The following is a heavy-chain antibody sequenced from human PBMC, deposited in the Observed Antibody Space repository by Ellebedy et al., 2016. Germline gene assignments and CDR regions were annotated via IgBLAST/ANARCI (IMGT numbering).Heavy chain of an antibody. Sequence: GESLKISCAASGFTFSDYGMHWVRQAPGEGLEWVAVIWNDGSQRYYADSVKSRFTISRDSSKNMVYLEMNSLRAEDTALYYCARWGYHNDMDVWGQGTTVTVSS. CDR2: IWNDGSQR. V-gene: IGHV3-33*01. J-gene: IGHJ6*02. CDR1: GFTFSDYG. D-gene: IGHD1-26*01. CDR3: ARWGYHNDMDV.